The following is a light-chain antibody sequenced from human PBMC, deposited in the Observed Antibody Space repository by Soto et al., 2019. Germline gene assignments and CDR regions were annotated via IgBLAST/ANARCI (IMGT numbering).Light chain of an antibody. CDR2: GSS. J-gene: IGKJ1*01. Sequence: EIVSTQSPDTLSLSPGDRATLCCRASQSVGNFLVWYQQKPGQAPRLLISGSSNRATGIPARFSGSGSETEFTLTISSLQSEDFAVYYCQQYNNWWTFGQGTKVDIK. CDR3: QQYNNWWT. V-gene: IGKV3D-15*01. CDR1: QSVGNF.